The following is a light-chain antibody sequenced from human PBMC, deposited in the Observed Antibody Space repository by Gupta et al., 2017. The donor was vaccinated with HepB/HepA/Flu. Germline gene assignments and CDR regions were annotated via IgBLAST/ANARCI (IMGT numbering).Light chain of an antibody. V-gene: IGKV4-1*01. CDR1: QSVLYSSNNKNY. CDR2: WAS. CDR3: QQYYSIPFT. Sequence: DIVMTQSPDPLAVSLGEGATINYRSSQSVLYSSNNKNYLAWYQQKPGQPPNLLIYWASSRESGVPDRFSGSGSGTDFTLTISSLQAEDVAVYYCQQYYSIPFTFGPGTKVDIK. J-gene: IGKJ3*01.